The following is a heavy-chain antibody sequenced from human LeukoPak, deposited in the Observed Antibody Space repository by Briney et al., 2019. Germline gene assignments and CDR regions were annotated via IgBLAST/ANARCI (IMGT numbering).Heavy chain of an antibody. Sequence: GGSLRLSCAASGFTFDDYAMHWVRQAPGKGLEWVSVISYDGSNKYYADSVKGRFTISRDNSKNTLDLQMSSLRAEDTAVYYCAKGSRRYDSGGYGTSFDYWGQGTLVTVPS. CDR3: AKGSRRYDSGGYGTSFDY. CDR2: ISYDGSNK. J-gene: IGHJ4*02. CDR1: GFTFDDYA. D-gene: IGHD3-22*01. V-gene: IGHV3-30*18.